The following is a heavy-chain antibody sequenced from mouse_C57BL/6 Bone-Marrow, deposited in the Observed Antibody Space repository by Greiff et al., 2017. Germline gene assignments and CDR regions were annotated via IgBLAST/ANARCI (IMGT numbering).Heavy chain of an antibody. D-gene: IGHD1-1*01. Sequence: QVQLQQSGAELVRPGTSVKVSCKASGYAFTNYLIEWVKQRPGQGLEWIGVINPGSGGTNYNEKFKGKATLTADKSSSTAYMQLSSLTSEDSAVYFCASLAPMYYYGSSYDYAMGYWGQGTSVTVSS. V-gene: IGHV1-54*01. CDR2: INPGSGGT. CDR3: ASLAPMYYYGSSYDYAMGY. CDR1: GYAFTNYL. J-gene: IGHJ4*01.